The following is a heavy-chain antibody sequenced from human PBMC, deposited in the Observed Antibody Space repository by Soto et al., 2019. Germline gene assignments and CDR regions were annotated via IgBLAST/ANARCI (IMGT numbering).Heavy chain of an antibody. Sequence: PSETLSLTCGVYGGSLSVYYWSWIRQSPGKGLEWIGEINHSGSTNYNPSFKSRVTISVDTSKNQFSVKLTSVTAADTAVYYCALSPVRFSTLYSYMDVWGGGTTVTVSS. D-gene: IGHD3-3*01. CDR3: ALSPVRFSTLYSYMDV. CDR2: INHSGST. J-gene: IGHJ6*03. V-gene: IGHV4-34*01. CDR1: GGSLSVYY.